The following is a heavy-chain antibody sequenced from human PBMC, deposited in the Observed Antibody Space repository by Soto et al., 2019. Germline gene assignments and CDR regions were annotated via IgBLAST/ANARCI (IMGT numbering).Heavy chain of an antibody. Sequence: QVQLVESGGGVVQPGTSLRLSCAASGFTFSSYGMHWVRQAPGKGLEWVAIIWYDGVNKNYADSVKGRFTISRDNSENTLYLQMNTLRAEDTAVYYCTRGFRYGSENYYNQGSALDWGRGTLVTVSS. CDR1: GFTFSSYG. CDR3: TRGFRYGSENYYNQGSALD. J-gene: IGHJ4*02. D-gene: IGHD3-10*01. CDR2: IWYDGVNK. V-gene: IGHV3-33*01.